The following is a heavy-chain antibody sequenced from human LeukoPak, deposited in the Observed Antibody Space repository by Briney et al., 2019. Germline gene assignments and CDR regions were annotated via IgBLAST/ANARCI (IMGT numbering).Heavy chain of an antibody. CDR1: GGSISSGGYS. CDR2: ISHSGST. V-gene: IGHV4-30-2*01. Sequence: SETLSLTCAVSGGSISSGGYSWSWIRQPPGKGLEWIGYISHSGSTYYNPSLKSRVTISVDRSKNQFSLKLTSVTAADTAVYYCARYSSTWRYWYFDLWGRGTVVTVSS. J-gene: IGHJ2*01. CDR3: ARYSSTWRYWYFDL. D-gene: IGHD6-13*01.